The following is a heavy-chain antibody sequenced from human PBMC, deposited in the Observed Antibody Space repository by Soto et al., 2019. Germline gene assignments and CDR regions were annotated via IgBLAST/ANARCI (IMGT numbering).Heavy chain of an antibody. CDR1: GFTFSSYE. D-gene: IGHD4-17*01. CDR2: IRRSGITI. V-gene: IGHV3-48*03. CDR3: ARADGDNTAEQYYYYGMDV. J-gene: IGHJ6*02. Sequence: PGGSLRLSCPASGFTFSSYEMNWVRQAPGKGLEWVSDIRRSGITIYYADSVQGRFTISRDNAKNSVYLDMNSLRAEHTAVYYCARADGDNTAEQYYYYGMDVWGQGTTVTV.